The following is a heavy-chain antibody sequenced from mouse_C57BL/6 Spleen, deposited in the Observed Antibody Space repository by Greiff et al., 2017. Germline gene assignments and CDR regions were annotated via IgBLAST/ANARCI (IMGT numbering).Heavy chain of an antibody. V-gene: IGHV1-42*01. CDR1: GYSFTGYY. CDR2: INPSTGGT. D-gene: IGHD2-3*01. Sequence: VQLKESGPELVKPGASVKISCKASGYSFTGYYMNWVKQSPEKSLEWIGEINPSTGGTTYNQKFKAKATLTVDKSSSTAYMQLKSLTSEDSAVYYCARYDGYQYYFDYWGQGTTLTVSS. J-gene: IGHJ2*01. CDR3: ARYDGYQYYFDY.